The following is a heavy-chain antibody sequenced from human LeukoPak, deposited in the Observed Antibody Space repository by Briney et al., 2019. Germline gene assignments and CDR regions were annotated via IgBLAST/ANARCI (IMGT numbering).Heavy chain of an antibody. CDR3: ARVGSNQWLDY. CDR2: ISGGSRTI. D-gene: IGHD6-19*01. V-gene: IGHV3-48*01. Sequence: GGSLRLSCAASGFTLSSYSMNWVRQAPGKGLEWVSYISGGSRTIYNADSVKGGFTISRDNAKNLLYLLMDTLRAEDTAVYYCARVGSNQWLDYWGQGTLVTVSS. J-gene: IGHJ4*02. CDR1: GFTLSSYS.